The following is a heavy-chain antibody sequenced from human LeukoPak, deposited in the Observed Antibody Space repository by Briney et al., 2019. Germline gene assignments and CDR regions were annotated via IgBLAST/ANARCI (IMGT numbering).Heavy chain of an antibody. V-gene: IGHV3-21*01. CDR2: ISSSSSYI. CDR1: GFTFSSYS. J-gene: IGHJ4*02. CDR3: ARGCSSTSCYQH. Sequence: GGSLRLSCAASGFTFSSYSMNWVRQAPGKGLEWVSSISSSSSYIYYADSVKGRFTISRDNAKNSLYLQMNSLRAEDTAVYYCARGCSSTSCYQHWGQGTLVTVSS. D-gene: IGHD2-2*01.